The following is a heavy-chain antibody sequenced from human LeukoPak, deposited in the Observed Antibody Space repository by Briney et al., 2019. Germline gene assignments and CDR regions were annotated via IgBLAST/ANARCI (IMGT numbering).Heavy chain of an antibody. D-gene: IGHD3-10*01. J-gene: IGHJ4*02. CDR1: GGSFSGYY. CDR2: INHSGST. V-gene: IGHV4-34*01. CDR3: ARHAVTYYYGSGSSIYRGNYFDY. Sequence: SETLSLTCAVYGGSFSGYYWSWIRQPPGKGLEWIGEINHSGSTNYNPSLKSRVTISVDTSKNQFSLKLSSVTAADTAVYYCARHAVTYYYGSGSSIYRGNYFDYWGQGTLVTVSS.